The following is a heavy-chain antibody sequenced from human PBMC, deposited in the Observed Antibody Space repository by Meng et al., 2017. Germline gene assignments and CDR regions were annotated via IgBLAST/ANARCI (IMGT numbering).Heavy chain of an antibody. V-gene: IGHV4-4*02. CDR3: ARVVAATTLFLDY. CDR1: GGSIISCNW. Sequence: VKPSGTLSMTSCEPGGSIISCNWVSWVRQPPGKGLEWIGEIYHSGSTNYNPSLKSRVTISVDKSKNQFSLKLSSVTAADTAVYYCARVVAATTLFLDYWGQGTLVTVSS. D-gene: IGHD2-15*01. CDR2: IYHSGST. J-gene: IGHJ4*02.